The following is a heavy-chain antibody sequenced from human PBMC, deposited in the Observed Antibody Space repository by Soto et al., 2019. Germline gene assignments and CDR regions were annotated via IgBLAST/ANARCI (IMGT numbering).Heavy chain of an antibody. CDR2: ISTYNSRT. D-gene: IGHD2-2*02. V-gene: IGHV1-18*04. CDR3: ARARYCASPSCYKHYYYGMDT. J-gene: IGHJ6*02. Sequence: QDQLVQSGAEVKKPGASVKISCEASGYTFTSHGISWVRQAPGQGLAWLGWISTYNSRTHYAQKVQGRVTMTTDTSTSTAYLDLRSLTFDDTAVYYCARARYCASPSCYKHYYYGMDTWGQGTTVTVSS. CDR1: GYTFTSHG.